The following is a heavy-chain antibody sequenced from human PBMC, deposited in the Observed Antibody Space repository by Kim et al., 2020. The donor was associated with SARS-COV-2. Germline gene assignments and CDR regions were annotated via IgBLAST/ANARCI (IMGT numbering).Heavy chain of an antibody. CDR2: IYDSGNA. CDR1: GASISNYY. CDR3: ARRRGYESSSSYFRYFDY. D-gene: IGHD3-22*01. Sequence: SETLSLTCTVSGASISNYYWSWIRQPPGKGLDWIGYIYDSGNAKYNPSLKSRVTISVDTSKNQFSLRLSSVTASDTAVYFCARRRGYESSSSYFRYFDYWGQGTLVTVSS. V-gene: IGHV4-59*01. J-gene: IGHJ4*02.